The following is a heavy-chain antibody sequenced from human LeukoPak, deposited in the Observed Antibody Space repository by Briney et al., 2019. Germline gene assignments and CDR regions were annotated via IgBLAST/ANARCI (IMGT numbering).Heavy chain of an antibody. CDR3: ARALLDSSGS. Sequence: PRGSLRLSCAASGFTFSSYVMHWCRQAPGKGLEWVAIISYDGSNEYYADSVKGRFTISRDNSKNTLYLQMNSLRAADTAVYYCARALLDSSGSWGQGTLVTVSS. CDR1: GFTFSSYV. J-gene: IGHJ5*02. D-gene: IGHD3-22*01. V-gene: IGHV3-30*04. CDR2: ISYDGSNE.